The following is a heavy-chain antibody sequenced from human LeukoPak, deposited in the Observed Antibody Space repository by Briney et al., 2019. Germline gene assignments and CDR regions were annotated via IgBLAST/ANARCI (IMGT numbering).Heavy chain of an antibody. CDR2: IYTSGST. D-gene: IGHD6-13*01. J-gene: IGHJ4*02. CDR1: GGSISSYY. V-gene: IGHV4-4*08. CDR3: VRVGSSSWLVY. Sequence: SETLSLTCTVSGGSISSYYWSWIRQPPGKGLEWIGRIYTSGSTNYNPSLKSRVTISVDTSKNQFSLKLSSVTAADTAVYYCVRVGSSSWLVYWGQGTLVTVSS.